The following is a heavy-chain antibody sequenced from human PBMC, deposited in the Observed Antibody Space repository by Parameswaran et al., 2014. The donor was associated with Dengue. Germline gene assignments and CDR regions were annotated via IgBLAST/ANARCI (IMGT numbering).Heavy chain of an antibody. J-gene: IGHJ4*03. CDR2: IYYSGST. CDR3: ARGYDSSGHFDY. V-gene: IGHV4-59*01. Sequence: VRQAPGKGLEWIGYIYYSGSTNYNPSLKSRVTISVDTSKNQFSLKLSSVTAADTAVYYCARGYDSSGHFDYWGQGTTVTVSS. D-gene: IGHD3-22*01.